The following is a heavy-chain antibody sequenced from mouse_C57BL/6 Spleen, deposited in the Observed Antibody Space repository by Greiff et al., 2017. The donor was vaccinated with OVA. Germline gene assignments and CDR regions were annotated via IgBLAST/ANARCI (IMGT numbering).Heavy chain of an antibody. Sequence: DVQLVESGGGLVKPGGSLKLSCAASGFTFSDYGMHWVRQAPEKGLAWVAYISSGSSTIYYADTVKGRFTISRDNAKNTLFLQMTSLRSEDTAMYYCARDYYGSPFAYWGQGTLVTVSA. V-gene: IGHV5-17*01. CDR1: GFTFSDYG. CDR2: ISSGSSTI. CDR3: ARDYYGSPFAY. D-gene: IGHD1-1*01. J-gene: IGHJ3*01.